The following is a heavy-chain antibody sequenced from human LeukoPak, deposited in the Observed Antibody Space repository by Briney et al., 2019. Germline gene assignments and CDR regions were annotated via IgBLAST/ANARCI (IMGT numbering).Heavy chain of an antibody. Sequence: PGGSLGLSCAASGFTFSSYAMSWVRQAPGKGLEWVSAISGSGGSTYYADSVKGRFTISRDNSKNTLYLQMNSLRAEDTAVYYCAKDPYSGSYYYYYMDVWGKGTTVTVSS. CDR1: GFTFSSYA. CDR2: ISGSGGST. D-gene: IGHD1-26*01. J-gene: IGHJ6*03. V-gene: IGHV3-23*01. CDR3: AKDPYSGSYYYYYMDV.